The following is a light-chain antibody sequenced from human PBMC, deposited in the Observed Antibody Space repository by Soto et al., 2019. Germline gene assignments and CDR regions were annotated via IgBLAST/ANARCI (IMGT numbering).Light chain of an antibody. CDR1: SSNIGSTYD. J-gene: IGLJ1*01. V-gene: IGLV1-40*01. CDR2: GNT. Sequence: SVLTQPPSVSGAPGQMVTISCTGSSSNIGSTYDVQWYQQLPGTAPKLLIHGNTDRPSGVPDQFSGSKSGTSASLAITGLQADDEADYYCQSYDDSLSVHYVFGTGTKVTVL. CDR3: QSYDDSLSVHYV.